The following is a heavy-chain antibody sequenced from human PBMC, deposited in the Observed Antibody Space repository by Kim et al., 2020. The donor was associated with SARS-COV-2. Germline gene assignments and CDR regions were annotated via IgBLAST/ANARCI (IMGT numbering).Heavy chain of an antibody. CDR1: GGSISSSNW. V-gene: IGHV4-4*02. Sequence: SETLSLTCAVSGGSISSSNWWSWVRQPPGKGLEWIGEIYHSGSTNYIPSLKSRVTISVDKSKNQFSLKLSSVTAADTAVYYCASYSGSRLGGAFDIWGQGTMVTVSS. J-gene: IGHJ3*02. CDR2: IYHSGST. CDR3: ASYSGSRLGGAFDI. D-gene: IGHD1-26*01.